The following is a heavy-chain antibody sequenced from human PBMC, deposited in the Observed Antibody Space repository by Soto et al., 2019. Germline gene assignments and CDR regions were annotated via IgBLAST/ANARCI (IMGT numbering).Heavy chain of an antibody. CDR2: IIPIFGTP. CDR1: GGTFSTYT. Sequence: QVQLVQSGAEVKKPGSSVKVSCKASGGTFSTYTFSWVRQAPGQGLEWMGRIIPIFGTPYYAQKFQGRVTITADKSMSTVYMELSSLRSDDTAVYFCARGLECRGYCLDKPTWFAPWGQGTLVTVSS. D-gene: IGHD2-15*01. CDR3: ARGLECRGYCLDKPTWFAP. V-gene: IGHV1-69*06. J-gene: IGHJ5*02.